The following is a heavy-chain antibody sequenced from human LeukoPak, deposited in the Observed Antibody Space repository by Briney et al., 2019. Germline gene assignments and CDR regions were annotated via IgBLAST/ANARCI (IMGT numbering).Heavy chain of an antibody. V-gene: IGHV3-23*01. CDR3: AKAMSTVMGGTDY. CDR2: VTGSGSAT. D-gene: IGHD4-17*01. Sequence: PGGSLRLSCAAPGFTFNSYAMSWVRQASGKGLEWVSTVTGSGSATYYADSVKGRFIISRDNSKNTLYLQMNSLRADDTALYYCAKAMSTVMGGTDYWGQGTLVTVSS. J-gene: IGHJ4*02. CDR1: GFTFNSYA.